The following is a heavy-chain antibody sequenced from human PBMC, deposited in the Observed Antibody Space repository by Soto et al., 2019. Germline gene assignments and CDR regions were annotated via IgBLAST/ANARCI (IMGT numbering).Heavy chain of an antibody. CDR1: GGSISSGGYY. V-gene: IGHV4-31*03. D-gene: IGHD2-21*01. J-gene: IGHJ3*02. CDR2: IYYNGDT. CDR3: VRGGGEKFAMYDAFEI. Sequence: QVQLQGSGPGLVKPSQTLSLTCTVSGGSISSGGYYWTWIRQHPGKGLEGIGYIYYNGDTYYNPSLKGRVTISVDTSKNQFSLKLYSVTAADTAVYYCVRGGGEKFAMYDAFEIWGQGTMVTVSS.